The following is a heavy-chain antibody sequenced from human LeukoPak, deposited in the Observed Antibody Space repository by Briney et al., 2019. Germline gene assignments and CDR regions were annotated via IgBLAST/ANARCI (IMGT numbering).Heavy chain of an antibody. CDR1: GYTFTSYG. J-gene: IGHJ3*02. D-gene: IGHD6-6*01. CDR2: ISAYNGNT. V-gene: IGHV1-18*01. CDR3: ATSTESRYIAARPTNLNDAFDI. Sequence: GASVKVSCKASGYTFTSYGISWVRQAPGQGLEWMGWISAYNGNTNYAQKLQGRVTMTTDTSTSTAYMELRSLRSDDTAVYYCATSTESRYIAARPTNLNDAFDIWGQGTMVTVSS.